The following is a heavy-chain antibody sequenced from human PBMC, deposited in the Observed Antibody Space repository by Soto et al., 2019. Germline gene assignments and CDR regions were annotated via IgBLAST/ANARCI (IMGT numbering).Heavy chain of an antibody. J-gene: IGHJ4*02. CDR1: GGSISSSSYY. D-gene: IGHD2-15*01. CDR3: ASRSKGYCSGGSCLTFDY. V-gene: IGHV4-39*01. CDR2: IYYSGST. Sequence: SETLSLTCTVSGGSISSSSYYWGWIRQPPGKWLEWIGSIYYSGSTYYNPSLKSRVTISVDTSKNQFSLKLSSVTAADTAVYYCASRSKGYCSGGSCLTFDYWGQGTLVTVYS.